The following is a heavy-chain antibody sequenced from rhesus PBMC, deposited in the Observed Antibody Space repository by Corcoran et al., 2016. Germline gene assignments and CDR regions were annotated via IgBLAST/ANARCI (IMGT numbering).Heavy chain of an antibody. CDR3: ARQWIQLAYAYDF. J-gene: IGHJ3*01. CDR1: GGSISGYY. Sequence: QVQLQESGPGLVKPSETLSLTCAVSGGSISGYYLNWIRQPPGEGLEWIGYIGGNDGSTYYNASLKSRVTISPDTSKNQFSLKLSSVTAADTAVYYCARQWIQLAYAYDFWGQGLRVTVSS. D-gene: IGHD5-24*01. CDR2: IGGNDGST. V-gene: IGHV4-165*02.